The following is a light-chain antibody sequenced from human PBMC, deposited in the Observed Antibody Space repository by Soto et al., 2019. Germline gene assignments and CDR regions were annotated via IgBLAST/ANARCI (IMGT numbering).Light chain of an antibody. CDR1: QTISSW. J-gene: IGKJ1*01. CDR2: KAS. CDR3: QQSYIAPWT. V-gene: IGKV1-5*03. Sequence: DIQMTQSPSTLSASVGDRVTITCRASQTISSWLAWYQQKPGKAPKLLIYKASTLKSGVPSRFSGSGSGTDFTLTISSLLPEDFATYYCQQSYIAPWTFGQGTKVDIK.